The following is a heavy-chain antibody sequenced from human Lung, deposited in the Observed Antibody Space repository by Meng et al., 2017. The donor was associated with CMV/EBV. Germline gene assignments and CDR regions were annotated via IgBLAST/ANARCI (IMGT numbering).Heavy chain of an antibody. D-gene: IGHD6-19*01. CDR1: GYTFTSFD. Sequence: AXVXVSXXASGYTFTSFDTNWVRQATGQGPEWMGWMNPNSGNTGYAQKFQGRVTLTRDTSISTAYMELSSLRSEDTAVYYCARGPSYSSGFPDCWGQGTLVTVSS. J-gene: IGHJ4*02. CDR3: ARGPSYSSGFPDC. V-gene: IGHV1-8*02. CDR2: MNPNSGNT.